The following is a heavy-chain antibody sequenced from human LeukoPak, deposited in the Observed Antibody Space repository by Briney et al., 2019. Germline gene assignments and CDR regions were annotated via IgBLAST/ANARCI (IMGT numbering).Heavy chain of an antibody. D-gene: IGHD3-16*01. CDR2: VSSNSAYI. CDR3: AREGGRRRASNFDWFDP. V-gene: IGHV3-21*06. J-gene: IGHJ5*02. CDR1: GFTFSAYT. Sequence: GGSLRLSCAASGFTFSAYTMNWVRQAPGKGLEWVSAVSSNSAYIYYADSLRVRFTISRDNAKSLLYLQINSLRADDTAVYYCAREGGRRRASNFDWFDPWGQGTLVTVSS.